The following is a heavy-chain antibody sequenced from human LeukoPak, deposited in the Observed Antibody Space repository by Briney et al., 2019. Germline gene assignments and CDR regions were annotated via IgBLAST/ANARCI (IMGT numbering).Heavy chain of an antibody. CDR3: ARDRGRISYGHGVYFDY. CDR2: ISSSSSYI. V-gene: IGHV3-21*05. Sequence: GGSLRLSCAASGFTFSSHSMNWVRQAPGKGLEWLSYISSSSSYIYYADSVKGRFTISRDNAKNSLYLQMNSLRAEDTAVYYCARDRGRISYGHGVYFDYWGQGTLVTVSS. CDR1: GFTFSSHS. D-gene: IGHD5-18*01. J-gene: IGHJ4*02.